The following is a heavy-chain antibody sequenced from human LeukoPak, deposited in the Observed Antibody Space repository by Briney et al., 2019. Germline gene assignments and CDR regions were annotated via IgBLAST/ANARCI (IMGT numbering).Heavy chain of an antibody. Sequence: ASVKVSCKASRNTFTSYEINWVREAAGQRLEWMGWMNPNTGRTGFAQKFQGSLTMTRDASISTAYMELSSLRSEDTAVYYCARLSQTPDYYSNGGYYYLGYWGQGTPVTVSS. CDR1: RNTFTSYE. V-gene: IGHV1-8*01. CDR2: MNPNTGRT. D-gene: IGHD3-22*01. J-gene: IGHJ4*02. CDR3: ARLSQTPDYYSNGGYYYLGY.